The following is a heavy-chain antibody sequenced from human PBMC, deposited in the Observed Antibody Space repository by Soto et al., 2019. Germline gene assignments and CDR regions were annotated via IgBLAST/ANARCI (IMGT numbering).Heavy chain of an antibody. V-gene: IGHV6-1*01. CDR1: GDSVSSNSAD. Sequence: SQTLSLTCAISGDSVSSNSADWNWIRQSPSRGLEWLGRTYYRSKWYTDYAVSVKSRITINPVTSKNQFSLKLNSVTPEDTAVYYCARDDKTQQRLVEDAYYYRMDVLSQG. D-gene: IGHD6-19*01. CDR2: TYYRSKWYT. J-gene: IGHJ6*02. CDR3: ARDDKTQQRLVEDAYYYRMDV.